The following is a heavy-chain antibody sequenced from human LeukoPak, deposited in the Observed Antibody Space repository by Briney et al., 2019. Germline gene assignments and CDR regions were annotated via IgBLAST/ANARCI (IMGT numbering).Heavy chain of an antibody. CDR3: ARDEARGYDFRPQDH. D-gene: IGHD3-3*01. CDR2: IWCGGSNK. CDR1: GFTFSSYG. J-gene: IGHJ4*02. Sequence: GRSLRLSCAASGFTFSSYGMHWVRQAPGKGLEWVAVIWCGGSNKYYADSVKGRFTISRDNAKNSLYLQMNSLRVEDTAVYYCARDEARGYDFRPQDHWGQGTLVSVSS. V-gene: IGHV3-33*08.